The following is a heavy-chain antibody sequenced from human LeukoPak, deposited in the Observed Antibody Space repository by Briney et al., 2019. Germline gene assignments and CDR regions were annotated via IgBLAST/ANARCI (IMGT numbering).Heavy chain of an antibody. D-gene: IGHD1-26*01. Sequence: GGSLRLSCAASGFTFSSYAMSWVRQAPGKGLEWVAVIWYDGSDKYSADSVKGRFTISRDNSKNTLYLQMNSLRAEDTAVYYCARDKLQNTFDYWGQGTLVTVSS. CDR3: ARDKLQNTFDY. J-gene: IGHJ4*02. CDR1: GFTFSSYA. V-gene: IGHV3-33*08. CDR2: IWYDGSDK.